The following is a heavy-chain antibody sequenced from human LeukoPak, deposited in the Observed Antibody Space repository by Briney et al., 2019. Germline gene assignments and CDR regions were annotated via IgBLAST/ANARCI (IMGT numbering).Heavy chain of an antibody. CDR3: ARASVGYSYGYDY. J-gene: IGHJ4*02. D-gene: IGHD5-18*01. V-gene: IGHV1-18*01. Sequence: ASVKVSCKASGYTFTSYGISWVRQAPGQGLEWMGWISAYSGNTNYAQKFQGRVTMTRDTSISTAYMELSRLRSDDTAVYYCARASVGYSYGYDYWGQGTLVTVSS. CDR2: ISAYSGNT. CDR1: GYTFTSYG.